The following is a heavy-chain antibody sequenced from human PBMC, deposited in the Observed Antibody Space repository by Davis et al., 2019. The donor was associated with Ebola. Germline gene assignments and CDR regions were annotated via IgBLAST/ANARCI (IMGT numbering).Heavy chain of an antibody. CDR2: INHSGST. Sequence: MPSETLYLTCAVYGGSFSGYYWSWIRQPPGKGLEWIGEINHSGSTNYNPSLKSRVTISVDTSKNQFSLKLSSVTAADTAVYYCARRQYYYGSGTRYFDYWGQGTLVTVSS. V-gene: IGHV4-34*01. D-gene: IGHD3-10*01. J-gene: IGHJ4*02. CDR3: ARRQYYYGSGTRYFDY. CDR1: GGSFSGYY.